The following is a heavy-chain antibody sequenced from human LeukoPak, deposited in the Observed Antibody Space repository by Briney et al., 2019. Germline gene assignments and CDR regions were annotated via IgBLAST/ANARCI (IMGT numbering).Heavy chain of an antibody. V-gene: IGHV4-59*01. CDR3: ARRRPDYGMTS. J-gene: IGHJ6*02. Sequence: KPSETLSLTCTVSGGSISSYYWSWIRQPPGKGLEWIGYIYYSGSTNYNPSLKSRVTISVDTSKNQFSLKLSSVTAADTAVYYCARRRPDYGMTSGAKGPRSPSP. CDR1: GGSISSYY. CDR2: IYYSGST.